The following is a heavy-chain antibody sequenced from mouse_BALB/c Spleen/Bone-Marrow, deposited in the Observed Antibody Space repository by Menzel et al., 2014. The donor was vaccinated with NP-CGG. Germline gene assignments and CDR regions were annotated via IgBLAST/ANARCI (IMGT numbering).Heavy chain of an antibody. Sequence: VQLKQSGPELEKPGASVKISCKASGYSFTGHNMNWVKQSIGKSLEWIGNIDPYYGGTSYNQKFKGKATLTVDKSSSTAYMQLKSLTSEDSAIYYCASYGYDYWYFDVWGAGTTVTVSS. D-gene: IGHD2-2*01. CDR1: GYSFTGHN. V-gene: IGHV1-39*01. J-gene: IGHJ1*01. CDR3: ASYGYDYWYFDV. CDR2: IDPYYGGT.